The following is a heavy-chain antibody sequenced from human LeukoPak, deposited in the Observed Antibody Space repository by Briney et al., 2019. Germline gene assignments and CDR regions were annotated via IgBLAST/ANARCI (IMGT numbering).Heavy chain of an antibody. CDR3: AREAKYSSSWYSVGWFDP. Sequence: SETLSLTCAVSGGSISSGGYSWSWIRQPPGKGLEWIGYIYHSGSTYYNPSLKSRVTISVGRSKNQFSLKLSSVTAADTAVYYCAREAKYSSSWYSVGWFDPWGQGTLVTVSS. V-gene: IGHV4-30-2*01. D-gene: IGHD6-13*01. CDR1: GGSISSGGYS. J-gene: IGHJ5*02. CDR2: IYHSGST.